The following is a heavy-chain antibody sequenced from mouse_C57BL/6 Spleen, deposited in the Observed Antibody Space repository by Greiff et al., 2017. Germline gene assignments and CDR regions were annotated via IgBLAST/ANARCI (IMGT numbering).Heavy chain of an antibody. V-gene: IGHV1-64*01. D-gene: IGHD2-2*01. CDR2: IHPNSGST. CDR3: AREMVTDRVLLDD. Sequence: QVQLQQPGAELVKPGASVKLSCKASGYTFTSYWMHWVKQRPGQGLEWIGMIHPNSGSTNYNEKFKSKATLTVDKSSSTAYMQLSSLTSEDSAVYYCAREMVTDRVLLDDWGQGTTLTVSS. J-gene: IGHJ2*01. CDR1: GYTFTSYW.